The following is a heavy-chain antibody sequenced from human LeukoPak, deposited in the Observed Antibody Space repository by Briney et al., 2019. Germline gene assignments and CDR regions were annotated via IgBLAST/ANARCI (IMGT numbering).Heavy chain of an antibody. CDR2: IYDSGST. CDR1: GGSISSYY. V-gene: IGHV4-59*04. Sequence: SETLSLTCTVSGGSISSYYWSWIRQPPGKGLEWIGNIYDSGSTYYNAPLQSRVTISIDTSKNQFSLRLSSVTAADTAMYYCAKSGGYGLIDYWGQGTLVTVSS. CDR3: AKSGGYGLIDY. J-gene: IGHJ4*02. D-gene: IGHD1-26*01.